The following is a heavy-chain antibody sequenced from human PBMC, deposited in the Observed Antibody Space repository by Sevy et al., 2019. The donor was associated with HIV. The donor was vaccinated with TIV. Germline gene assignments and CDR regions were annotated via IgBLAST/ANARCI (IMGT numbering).Heavy chain of an antibody. CDR1: GGSISSYY. Sequence: SETLSLTCTVSGGSISSYYWSWIRQPPGKGLEWIGYIYYSGSTNYNPSLKSRVTISVDTSKNQFSLKLSSVTAADTAVYYCARGLGERWLVHGYDYYYMDVWGKGTTVTVSS. V-gene: IGHV4-59*01. CDR3: ARGLGERWLVHGYDYYYMDV. D-gene: IGHD6-19*01. CDR2: IYYSGST. J-gene: IGHJ6*03.